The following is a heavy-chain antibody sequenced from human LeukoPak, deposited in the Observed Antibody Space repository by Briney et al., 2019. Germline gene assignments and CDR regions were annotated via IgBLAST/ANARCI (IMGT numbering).Heavy chain of an antibody. D-gene: IGHD2-8*01. J-gene: IGHJ3*02. CDR3: ARQPSVTEAFDI. CDR2: IYSSGDS. Sequence: SGTLSLTSAVSGGSINSYYWSWIRQPPGQGLEWIAYIYSSGDSNYNPSFKSRVTISVDTSKNQFSLKLTSVAAADTAIYYCARQPSVTEAFDIWGQGTMVIVSS. CDR1: GGSINSYY. V-gene: IGHV4-59*08.